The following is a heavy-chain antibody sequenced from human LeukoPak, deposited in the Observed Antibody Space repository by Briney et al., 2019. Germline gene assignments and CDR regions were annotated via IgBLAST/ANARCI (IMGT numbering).Heavy chain of an antibody. CDR2: IKSKTDGGTR. CDR1: GFTFSSAW. D-gene: IGHD1-7*01. V-gene: IGHV3-15*01. Sequence: PGGSLRLSCAASGFTFSSAWMSWVRQAPGKGLEWVGRIKSKTDGGTRDFAAPVKGRFTISRDDSTNTLFLQMNSLKTEDTAVYYCTAGTGTSDFDNWGQGTLVTVSS. CDR3: TAGTGTSDFDN. J-gene: IGHJ4*02.